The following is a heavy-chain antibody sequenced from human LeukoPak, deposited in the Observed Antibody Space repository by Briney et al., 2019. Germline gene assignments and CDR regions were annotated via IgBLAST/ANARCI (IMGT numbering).Heavy chain of an antibody. Sequence: GGSLRLSCAASGFTFSTYAMNWVRQAPGKGLEWVSSISSNFNYIHYADSVKGRFTISRDNAKNSLYLQMSSLRAEDTAVYYCARRNSDYSSSWYFHDYWGQGTLVTVSS. CDR3: ARRNSDYSSSWYFHDY. CDR2: ISSNFNYI. D-gene: IGHD6-13*01. J-gene: IGHJ4*02. CDR1: GFTFSTYA. V-gene: IGHV3-21*01.